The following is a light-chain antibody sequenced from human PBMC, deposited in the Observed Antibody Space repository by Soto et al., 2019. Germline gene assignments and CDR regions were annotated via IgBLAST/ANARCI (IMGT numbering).Light chain of an antibody. V-gene: IGLV2-11*01. CDR2: DVS. Sequence: QSALTQARSVSGSPGQSVTISCTGTSSDVGGYSYVSWYQQHPDKAPKVMIHDVSKRPSGVPDRFSGSKSGNTASLTISGLQAEDEADYYCCSYAGTFTYVFGTGTKVTVL. CDR3: CSYAGTFTYV. CDR1: SSDVGGYSY. J-gene: IGLJ1*01.